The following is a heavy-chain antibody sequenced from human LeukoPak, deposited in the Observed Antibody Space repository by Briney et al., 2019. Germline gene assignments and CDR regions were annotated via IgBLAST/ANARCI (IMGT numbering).Heavy chain of an antibody. J-gene: IGHJ4*02. CDR1: GYTFTGYY. CDR2: INPNSSGT. D-gene: IGHD3-16*01. Sequence: ASVKVSCKASGYTFTGYYMHWLRQAPGQGLEWMGWINPNSSGTLYAQRFQGRVTMTRDTSTSTAYMELSRLMSDDTAVYYCARDSGFGGTSFDYWGQGTLVTVSS. CDR3: ARDSGFGGTSFDY. V-gene: IGHV1-2*02.